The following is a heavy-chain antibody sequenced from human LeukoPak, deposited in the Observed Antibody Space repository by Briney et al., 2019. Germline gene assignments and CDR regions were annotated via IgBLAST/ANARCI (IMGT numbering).Heavy chain of an antibody. J-gene: IGHJ6*03. Sequence: SVKVSCKASGGTFSSYATSWVRQAPGQGLEWMGGIIPIFGTANYAQKFQGRVTITTDESTSTAYMELSSLRSEDTAVYYCARGTAMDLYYYYMDVWGKGTTVTVSS. CDR2: IIPIFGTA. CDR3: ARGTAMDLYYYYMDV. D-gene: IGHD5-18*01. CDR1: GGTFSSYA. V-gene: IGHV1-69*05.